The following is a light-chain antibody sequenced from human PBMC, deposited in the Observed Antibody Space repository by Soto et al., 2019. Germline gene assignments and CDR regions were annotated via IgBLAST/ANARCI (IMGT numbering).Light chain of an antibody. CDR3: QQRNEGPPVS. V-gene: IGKV3-11*01. CDR1: PSVSNS. Sequence: ESVLTQSPATLSLSPGERATLSCRASPSVSNSLAWYQHKPGQAPRLLIYDASNRATGVPTRFSGSGSGTDFTLTIGSLEPEDFAVYYCQQRNEGPPVSFGGGTRVEIK. CDR2: DAS. J-gene: IGKJ4*01.